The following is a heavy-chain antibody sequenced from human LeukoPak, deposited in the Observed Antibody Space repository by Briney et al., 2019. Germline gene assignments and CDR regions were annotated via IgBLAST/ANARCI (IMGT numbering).Heavy chain of an antibody. CDR1: GGSISSGGYY. D-gene: IGHD5-24*01. Sequence: PSQTLSLTCTVSGGSISSGGYYWSWIRQHPGKGLEWIGYIYYSGSTYYNPSLKSRVTISVDTSKNQFSLKLSSVTAADTAVYYCARDGRRDGYNSDFDYWGQGTLVTVSS. CDR3: ARDGRRDGYNSDFDY. V-gene: IGHV4-31*03. J-gene: IGHJ4*02. CDR2: IYYSGST.